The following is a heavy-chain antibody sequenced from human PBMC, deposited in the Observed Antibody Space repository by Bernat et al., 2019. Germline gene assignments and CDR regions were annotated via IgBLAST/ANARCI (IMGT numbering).Heavy chain of an antibody. CDR2: INHSGST. CDR1: GGSFSGYY. Sequence: QVQLQQWGAGLLKPSETLSLTCAVYGGSFSGYYWSWIRQPPGKGLEWIGEINHSGSTNYNPSLKSRVTISVDTSKNQFSLKLRSVTAADTAVYYCARGFGYCSGGSCYGRFYYYYYMDVWGTGTTVTVSS. J-gene: IGHJ6*03. D-gene: IGHD2-15*01. CDR3: ARGFGYCSGGSCYGRFYYYYYMDV. V-gene: IGHV4-34*01.